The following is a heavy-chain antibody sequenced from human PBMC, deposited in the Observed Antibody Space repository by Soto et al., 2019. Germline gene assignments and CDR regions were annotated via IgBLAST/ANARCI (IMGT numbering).Heavy chain of an antibody. V-gene: IGHV4-34*01. D-gene: IGHD2-15*01. CDR2: INHSGST. CDR3: ASGRETGYCSGGSCYLGSWYFDL. Sequence: QVQLQQWGAGLLKPSETLSLTCAVYGGSFSGYYWSWIRQPPGKGLEWIGEINHSGSTNYNPSLKSRVTISVDTSKSQSSLKLSSVTAADTAVYYCASGRETGYCSGGSCYLGSWYFDLWGRGTLVTVSS. J-gene: IGHJ2*01. CDR1: GGSFSGYY.